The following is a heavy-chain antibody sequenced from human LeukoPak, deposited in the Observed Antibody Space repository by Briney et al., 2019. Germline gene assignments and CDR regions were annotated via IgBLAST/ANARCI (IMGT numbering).Heavy chain of an antibody. CDR2: ISGSGVYT. D-gene: IGHD5-24*01. Sequence: GGSLRLSCVASGFTFSRHGMNWVRQAPGKGLEWVSGISGSGVYTYYADSVKGRFTISRDNSKNTLYLVMNSLRVDDTAVYYCAKAVDLATISVDIWGQGTMATVSS. CDR3: AKAVDLATISVDI. V-gene: IGHV3-23*01. CDR1: GFTFSRHG. J-gene: IGHJ3*02.